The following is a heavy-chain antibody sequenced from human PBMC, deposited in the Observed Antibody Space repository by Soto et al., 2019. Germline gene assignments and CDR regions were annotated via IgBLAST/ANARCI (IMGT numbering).Heavy chain of an antibody. Sequence: ASVKVSCKASGYTFTSYAMHWVRQAPGQRLEWMGWINAGNGNTKYSQKFQGRVTITRDTSASTAYMELSSLRSEDTAVYYCSRGLSSSGGGYWGQGTLVTVSS. V-gene: IGHV1-3*01. CDR2: INAGNGNT. CDR3: SRGLSSSGGGY. D-gene: IGHD6-6*01. CDR1: GYTFTSYA. J-gene: IGHJ4*02.